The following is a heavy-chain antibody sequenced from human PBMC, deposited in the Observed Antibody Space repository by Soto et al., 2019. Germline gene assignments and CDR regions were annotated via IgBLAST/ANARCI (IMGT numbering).Heavy chain of an antibody. V-gene: IGHV3-21*01. Sequence: GSLRLSCAASGFTFSSYSMNWVRQAPGKGLEWVSAISSSSSYIYYADSVKGRFTISRDNAKNSLYLQMNSLRAEDTAVYYCARGWEYSSPKVSGPFDYWGQGTLVTVSS. CDR1: GFTFSSYS. CDR2: ISSSSSYI. J-gene: IGHJ4*02. CDR3: ARGWEYSSPKVSGPFDY. D-gene: IGHD6-6*01.